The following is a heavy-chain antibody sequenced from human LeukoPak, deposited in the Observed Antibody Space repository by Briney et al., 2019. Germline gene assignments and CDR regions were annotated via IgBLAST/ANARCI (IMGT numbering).Heavy chain of an antibody. D-gene: IGHD4-11*01. CDR2: INPSGGST. CDR1: GYTFTSYY. V-gene: IGHV1-46*01. Sequence: ASVKVSCKASGYTFTSYYMHWVRQAPGRGLEWMGIINPSGGSTSYAQKFQGRVTMTRDTSTSTVYMELSSLRSEDTAVYYCARTTVTVGWFDPWGQGTLVTVSS. CDR3: ARTTVTVGWFDP. J-gene: IGHJ5*02.